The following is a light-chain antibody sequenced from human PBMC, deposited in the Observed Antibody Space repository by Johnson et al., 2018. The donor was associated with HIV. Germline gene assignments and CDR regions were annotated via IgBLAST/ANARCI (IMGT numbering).Light chain of an antibody. V-gene: IGLV3-1*01. Sequence: VLTQPPSVSVSPGQTASITCSGDKLGDKYACWYQQKPGQSPVLVIYQDSKRPSGIPDRFSGSKSGTSATMGIPGIQTWDGADYYCGTWDSSLRTAFFGTGTKVTVL. CDR1: KLGDKY. CDR2: QDS. J-gene: IGLJ1*01. CDR3: GTWDSSLRTAF.